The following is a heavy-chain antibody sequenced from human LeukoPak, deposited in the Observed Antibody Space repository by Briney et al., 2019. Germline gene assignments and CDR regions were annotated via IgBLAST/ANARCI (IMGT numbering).Heavy chain of an antibody. V-gene: IGHV4-59*01. CDR2: IYYSGST. D-gene: IGHD3-22*01. CDR1: GGSISTYY. Sequence: SETLSLTCTVSGGSISTYYWTWIRQPPGKGLEWIGYIYYSGSTHYNPSLKSRVTILVATSKNQFSLKLSSATAADTAVYYCARGGYDNSGYYLDYWGQGTLVTASS. CDR3: ARGGYDNSGYYLDY. J-gene: IGHJ4*02.